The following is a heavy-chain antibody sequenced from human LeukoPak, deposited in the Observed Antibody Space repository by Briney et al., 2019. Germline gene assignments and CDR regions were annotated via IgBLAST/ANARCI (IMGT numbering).Heavy chain of an antibody. Sequence: SETLSLTCTVSGGSMNSHYWSFIRQPAGKGLEWIGRIHISWTTYYNLSLKSRLTMSVDTSKNQFSLKLSSVTAADTAVYYCARASLAAAGTVTRNGSYWGQGTLVTVSA. CDR1: GGSMNSHY. CDR3: ARASLAAAGTVTRNGSY. D-gene: IGHD6-13*01. V-gene: IGHV4-4*07. J-gene: IGHJ4*02. CDR2: IHISWTT.